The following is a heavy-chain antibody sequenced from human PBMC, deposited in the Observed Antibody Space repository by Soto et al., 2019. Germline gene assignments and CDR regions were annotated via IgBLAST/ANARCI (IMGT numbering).Heavy chain of an antibody. CDR1: GFPFSTYA. D-gene: IGHD3-3*01. V-gene: IGHV3-23*01. CDR3: AKDPGYDISAPDPFDI. J-gene: IGHJ3*02. CDR2: INVSGGGT. Sequence: GGSLRLSCVDSGFPFSTYAMAWARQAPGKGLEWVSFINVSGGGTYYADSVKGRFTISRDNSKNTVYLQMNSLRAEDTAVYYCAKDPGYDISAPDPFDIWGQGTMVTV.